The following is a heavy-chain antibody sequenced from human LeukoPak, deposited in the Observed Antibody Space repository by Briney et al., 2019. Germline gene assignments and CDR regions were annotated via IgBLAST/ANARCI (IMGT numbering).Heavy chain of an antibody. J-gene: IGHJ5*01. CDR2: IYYSGST. V-gene: IGHV4-59*01. Sequence: SETLSLTCTVSGDSFRSYYWSWIRQPPGKGLEWIGYIYYSGSTNYNPALKSRVTISVDASKNQFSLKLNSVTAADTAVYYCARGRNLEWFDYWGQGTLVTVSS. CDR1: GDSFRSYY. CDR3: ARGRNLEWFDY. D-gene: IGHD3-3*01.